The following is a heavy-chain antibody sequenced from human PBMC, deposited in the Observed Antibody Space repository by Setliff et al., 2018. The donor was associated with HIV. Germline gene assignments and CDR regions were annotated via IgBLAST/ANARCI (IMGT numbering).Heavy chain of an antibody. V-gene: IGHV4-4*09. D-gene: IGHD3-10*01. J-gene: IGHJ4*02. CDR3: ARRPMVRGFGRYYFDY. Sequence: LSLTCSVSGGSIGGYSWGWIRQSPGKGLEWIGYIYPSTSANYNPPLKSRVRILLDTSKNQFSLRLTSVTAADTAVHFCARRPMVRGFGRYYFDYWGQGTLVTVSS. CDR2: IYPSTSA. CDR1: GGSIGGYS.